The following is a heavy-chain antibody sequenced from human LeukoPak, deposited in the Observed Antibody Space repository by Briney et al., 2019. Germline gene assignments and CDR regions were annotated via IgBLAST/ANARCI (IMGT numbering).Heavy chain of an antibody. CDR1: GYTFTGYY. V-gene: IGHV1-2*02. J-gene: IGHJ4*02. CDR3: ARGQGYGDSSFDY. Sequence: ASVKVSCKASGYTFTGYYINWVRQAPGQGLEWMGWINPNSGGTNPAQQFQGRVTMTRDTSISTAYMEVSRLRSDDTAVYYCARGQGYGDSSFDYWGQGTLVTVSS. CDR2: INPNSGGT. D-gene: IGHD4-17*01.